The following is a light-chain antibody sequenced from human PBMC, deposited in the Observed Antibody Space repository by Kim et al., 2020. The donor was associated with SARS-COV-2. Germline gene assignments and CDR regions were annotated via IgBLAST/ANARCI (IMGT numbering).Light chain of an antibody. V-gene: IGKV2-28*01. CDR2: LGS. CDR1: QSLLHSNGYNY. CDR3: MQALQTWT. Sequence: DIVMTQSPLSLPVTPGEPASISCRSSQSLLHSNGYNYLDCYLQKPGQSPQLLIYLGSNRASGVPDRFSGSGSGTDFTLKISRVEAEEVGVYYCMQALQTWTFGQGTKVDIK. J-gene: IGKJ1*01.